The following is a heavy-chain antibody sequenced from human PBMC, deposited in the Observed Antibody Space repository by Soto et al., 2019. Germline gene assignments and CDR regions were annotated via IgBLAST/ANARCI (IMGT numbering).Heavy chain of an antibody. V-gene: IGHV1-18*01. Sequence: GASVKVSCKASGYTFTSYGISWVRQAPGQGLEWMGWISAYNGNTNYAQKLQGRVTMTTDTSTSTAYMELRSLRSDDTAVYYCARAGDIVVVPAVNGYFDYWGQGTLVTVSS. J-gene: IGHJ4*02. D-gene: IGHD2-2*01. CDR1: GYTFTSYG. CDR2: ISAYNGNT. CDR3: ARAGDIVVVPAVNGYFDY.